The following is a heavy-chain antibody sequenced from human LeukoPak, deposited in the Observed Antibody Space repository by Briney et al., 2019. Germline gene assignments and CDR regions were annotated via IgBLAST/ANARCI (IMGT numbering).Heavy chain of an antibody. V-gene: IGHV3-74*01. Sequence: GGSLRLSCAASGFTFRNHWMHWVRQAPGKGLLWVSHINGDGSSATYADSVKGRFTISRDNAKNTLYLQMNSLRAEDTAVYYCVRGGFGSGLDYWGQGTLVTVSS. CDR2: INGDGSSA. D-gene: IGHD6-19*01. J-gene: IGHJ4*02. CDR3: VRGGFGSGLDY. CDR1: GFTFRNHW.